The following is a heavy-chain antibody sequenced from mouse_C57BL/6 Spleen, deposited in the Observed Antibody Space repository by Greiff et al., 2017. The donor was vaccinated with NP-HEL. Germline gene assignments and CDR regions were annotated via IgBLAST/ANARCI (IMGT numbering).Heavy chain of an antibody. D-gene: IGHD1-1*01. CDR1: GYTFTDYD. Sequence: VQLQQSGAELVRPGASVTLSCKASGYTFTDYDMHWVKQTPVHGLEWIGAIDPETGGTAYNQKFKGKAILTADKSSSTAYMELRSLTSEDSAVYYCTRRDGSPFAYWGQGTLVTVSA. CDR3: TRRDGSPFAY. CDR2: IDPETGGT. V-gene: IGHV1-15*01. J-gene: IGHJ3*01.